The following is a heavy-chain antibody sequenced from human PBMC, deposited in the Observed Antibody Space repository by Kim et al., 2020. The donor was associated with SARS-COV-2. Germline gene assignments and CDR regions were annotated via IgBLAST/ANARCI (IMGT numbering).Heavy chain of an antibody. CDR3: ARPRIAANWFGP. J-gene: IGHJ5*02. CDR1: GYTFTSYA. D-gene: IGHD6-25*01. V-gene: IGHV1-3*01. Sequence: ASVKVSCKASGYTFTSYAMHWVRQAPGQRLEWMGWINAGNGNTKYSQKFQGRVTITRDTSASTAYMELSSLRSEDTAVYYCARPRIAANWFGPWGQGTLVTVSS. CDR2: INAGNGNT.